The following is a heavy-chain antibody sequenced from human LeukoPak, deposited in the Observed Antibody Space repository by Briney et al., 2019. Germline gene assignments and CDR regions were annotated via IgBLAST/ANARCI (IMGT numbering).Heavy chain of an antibody. CDR1: GGSFSGYY. J-gene: IGHJ5*02. CDR2: IYYSGST. V-gene: IGHV4-34*01. Sequence: SETLSLTCAVYGGSFSGYYWSWIRQPPGKGLEWIGSIYYSGSTYYNPSLKSRVTISVDTSKNQFSLKLSSVTAADTAVYYCAREFATLEYSSSSKWFDPWGQGTLVTVSS. CDR3: AREFATLEYSSSSKWFDP. D-gene: IGHD6-6*01.